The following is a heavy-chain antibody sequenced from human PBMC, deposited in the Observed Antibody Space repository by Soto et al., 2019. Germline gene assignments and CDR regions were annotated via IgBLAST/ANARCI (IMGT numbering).Heavy chain of an antibody. CDR2: ISSSSSYI. CDR3: ARDDSSSSYYYYYYGMDV. Sequence: PVGSLRLSCAASGFTFSSYSMNWVRQAPGKGLEWVSSISSSSSYIYYADSVKGRFTISRDNAKNSLYLQMNSLRAEDTAVYYCARDDSSSSYYYYYYGMDVWGQGTTVTVS. D-gene: IGHD6-6*01. V-gene: IGHV3-21*01. J-gene: IGHJ6*02. CDR1: GFTFSSYS.